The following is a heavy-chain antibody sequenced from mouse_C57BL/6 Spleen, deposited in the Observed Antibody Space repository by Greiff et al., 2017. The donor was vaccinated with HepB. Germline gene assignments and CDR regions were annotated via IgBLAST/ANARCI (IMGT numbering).Heavy chain of an antibody. J-gene: IGHJ2*01. CDR1: GYAFSSYW. D-gene: IGHD2-3*01. Sequence: QVQLQQSGAELVKPGASVKISCKASGYAFSSYWMNWVKQRPGKGLEWIGQIYPGDGDTNDNGKFKGKATLTADKSSSTAYMQHSSLTSEESAVYVCARRDDGYNLDYWGQGTALTVSS. CDR3: ARRDDGYNLDY. CDR2: IYPGDGDT. V-gene: IGHV1-80*01.